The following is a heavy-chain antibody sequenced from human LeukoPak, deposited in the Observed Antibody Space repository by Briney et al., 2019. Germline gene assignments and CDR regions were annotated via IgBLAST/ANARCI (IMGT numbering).Heavy chain of an antibody. Sequence: GGSLRLSCAASGFTVDIYYMIWVRQAPGKGLEWVSLIYRIGTTNYADSVRGRFTISRDNSKNTVYLQMNSLRADDTAIYYCARGRAVTVNYYFDTWGQGTLVTVAS. CDR1: GFTVDIYY. CDR3: ARGRAVTVNYYFDT. V-gene: IGHV3-53*01. CDR2: IYRIGTT. D-gene: IGHD6-19*01. J-gene: IGHJ4*02.